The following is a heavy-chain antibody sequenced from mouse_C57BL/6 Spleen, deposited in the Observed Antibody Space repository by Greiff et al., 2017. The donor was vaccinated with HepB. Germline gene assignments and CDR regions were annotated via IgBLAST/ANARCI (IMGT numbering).Heavy chain of an antibody. CDR2: IWGGGST. V-gene: IGHV2-5*01. CDR1: GFSLTSYG. J-gene: IGHJ3*01. D-gene: IGHD1-1*01. Sequence: VKLVESGPGLVQPSQSLSITCTVSGFSLTSYGVHWVRQSPGKGLEWLGVIWGGGSTDYNAAFMSRLSITKDNSKSQVFFKMNSLQADDTAIYYCAGGSSYSAWFAYWGQGTLVTVSA. CDR3: AGGSSYSAWFAY.